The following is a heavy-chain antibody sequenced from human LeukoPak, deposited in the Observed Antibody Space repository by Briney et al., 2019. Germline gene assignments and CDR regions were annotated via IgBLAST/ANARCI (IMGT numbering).Heavy chain of an antibody. V-gene: IGHV3-7*01. CDR1: GFTFSSYW. D-gene: IGHD3-22*01. J-gene: IGHJ3*02. CDR2: IKEDGSEK. Sequence: GGSLRLSCAASGFTFSSYWMSWVRQAPGKGLEWVANIKEDGSEKYYVDSVRGRFTISRDNAKNSLYLQMNSLKAEDTAVYYCATYFSMIIVEGAFDIWGQGTRVTVSS. CDR3: ATYFSMIIVEGAFDI.